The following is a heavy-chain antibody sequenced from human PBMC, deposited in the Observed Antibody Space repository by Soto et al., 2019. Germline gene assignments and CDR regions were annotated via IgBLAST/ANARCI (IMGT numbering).Heavy chain of an antibody. CDR2: IYPADSDT. D-gene: IGHD3-10*01. V-gene: IGHV5-51*01. CDR1: GYSFTSYW. CDR3: ARPLQMVRGVVATFEC. J-gene: IGHJ2*01. Sequence: GESLKISCKGSGYSFTSYWIGWVRQMPGKGLEWMGIIYPADSDTRYSPSFQGQVTISADKSISTAYLQWSSLKASDTAMYYCARPLQMVRGVVATFECWGRGTLVTGSS.